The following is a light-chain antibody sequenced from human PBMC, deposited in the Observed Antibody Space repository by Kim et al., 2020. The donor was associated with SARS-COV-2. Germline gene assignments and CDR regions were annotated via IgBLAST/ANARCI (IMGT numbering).Light chain of an antibody. CDR3: QQDNAFPLT. Sequence: ASVGDRFTFTCRASENINKWLVWYQQKPGKAPKVLIYMASSLESGVPSRFSGSGSGTEFSLTISSLQPDDFATYYCQQDNAFPLTFGGGTKVDIK. J-gene: IGKJ4*01. CDR1: ENINKW. V-gene: IGKV1-5*03. CDR2: MAS.